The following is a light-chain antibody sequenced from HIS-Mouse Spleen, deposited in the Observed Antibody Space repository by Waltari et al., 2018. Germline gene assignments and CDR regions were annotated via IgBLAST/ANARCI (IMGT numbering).Light chain of an antibody. CDR1: QSVSSN. Sequence: EIVMTQSPATLSVSPGERATLSCRASQSVSSNLAWYQQQPGQAPRLLIYGASTRATGIPAMFSGSGSGTEFTLTISRLQSEDFAVYYCQQYNNWWTFGQGTKVEIK. CDR3: QQYNNWWT. V-gene: IGKV3-15*01. CDR2: GAS. J-gene: IGKJ1*01.